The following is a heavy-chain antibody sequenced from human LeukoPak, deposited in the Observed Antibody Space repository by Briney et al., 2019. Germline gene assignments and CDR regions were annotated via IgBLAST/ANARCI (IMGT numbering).Heavy chain of an antibody. CDR3: AKDLRYYYDSSGYFDY. CDR1: GFTFSSYA. J-gene: IGHJ4*02. CDR2: INNSGGST. D-gene: IGHD3-22*01. V-gene: IGHV3-23*01. Sequence: TGGSLRLSCAASGFTFSSYAMSWVRQAPGKGLEWVSVINNSGGSTYYVDSVKGRFTISRDNSKNTLYLQMNSLRAEDTAVYYCAKDLRYYYDSSGYFDYWGQGTLVTVSS.